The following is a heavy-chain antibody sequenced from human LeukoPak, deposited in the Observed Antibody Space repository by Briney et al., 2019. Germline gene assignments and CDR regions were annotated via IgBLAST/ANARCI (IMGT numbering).Heavy chain of an antibody. CDR2: IKKDGSEK. V-gene: IGHV3-7*01. Sequence: GGSLRLSCTASGFTFSNYWMSWFRQAPGKGLEWVANIKKDGSEKLYVDSVEGRFTISRDNAKNSVSLQMNSLRPEDTAVYYCARGTRSGWLYFDFWGQGTLVTVSS. D-gene: IGHD6-19*01. J-gene: IGHJ4*02. CDR3: ARGTRSGWLYFDF. CDR1: GFTFSNYW.